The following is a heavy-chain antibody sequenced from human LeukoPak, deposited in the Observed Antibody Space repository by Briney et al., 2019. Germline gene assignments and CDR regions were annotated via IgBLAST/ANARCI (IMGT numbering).Heavy chain of an antibody. V-gene: IGHV4-4*02. CDR2: IYHSGST. Sequence: SGTLSLTCAASGGSISSSNWWSWVRQPPGKGLEWIGEIYHSGSTNYNPSLKSRVTISVDKSKNQFSLKLSSVTAADTAVYYCARRRAVAGPYFDYWGQGTLVTVSS. D-gene: IGHD6-19*01. CDR1: GGSISSSNW. J-gene: IGHJ4*02. CDR3: ARRRAVAGPYFDY.